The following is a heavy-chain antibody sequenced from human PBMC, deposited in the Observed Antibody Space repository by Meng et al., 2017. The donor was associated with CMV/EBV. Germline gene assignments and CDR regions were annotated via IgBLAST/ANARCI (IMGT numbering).Heavy chain of an antibody. Sequence: ASAQVSCNASGYTIISNGISWVRQAPGQGLVWRGWISAYNGNKNYAQKPQGRVTMTTDTSTSTAYMALRSLRSDDTAVYYCAREGYCSSTSCFHDAFDIWGQGTMVTVSS. J-gene: IGHJ3*02. D-gene: IGHD2-2*01. CDR3: AREGYCSSTSCFHDAFDI. V-gene: IGHV1-18*01. CDR1: GYTIISNG. CDR2: ISAYNGNK.